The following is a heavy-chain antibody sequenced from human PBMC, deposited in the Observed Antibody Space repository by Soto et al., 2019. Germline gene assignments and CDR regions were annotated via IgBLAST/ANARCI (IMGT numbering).Heavy chain of an antibody. CDR1: GGSISNSDW. CDR3: ARAPSSGSPYYYYYYGMDV. D-gene: IGHD3-10*01. CDR2: IYHSGSA. V-gene: IGHV4-4*02. J-gene: IGHJ6*02. Sequence: SETLSLTCAVSGGSISNSDWWSWVRQPPGKGLEWIGEIYHSGSANYNPSLKSRVTISVDKSKNQSSLKLISVTAAATAVYYCARAPSSGSPYYYYYYGMDVWGRGTTVTVSS.